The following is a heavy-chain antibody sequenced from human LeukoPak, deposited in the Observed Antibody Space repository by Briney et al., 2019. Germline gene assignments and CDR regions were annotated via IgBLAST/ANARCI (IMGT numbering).Heavy chain of an antibody. D-gene: IGHD5-18*01. Sequence: GGSLRLSCAASGFTFSSYSMNWVRQAPGKGLEWVANIKQDGSEKYYVDSVKGRFTISRDNAKNSLYLQMNSLRAEDTAVYYCARDLSGYSYGKLFDYWGQGTLVTVSS. CDR1: GFTFSSYS. V-gene: IGHV3-7*01. CDR3: ARDLSGYSYGKLFDY. J-gene: IGHJ4*02. CDR2: IKQDGSEK.